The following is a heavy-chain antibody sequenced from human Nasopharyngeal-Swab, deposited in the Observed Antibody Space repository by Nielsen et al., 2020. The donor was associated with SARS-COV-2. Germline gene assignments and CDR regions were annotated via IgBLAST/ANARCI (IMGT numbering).Heavy chain of an antibody. V-gene: IGHV1-46*01. Sequence: GESLKISCAASGYTFTSYYMHWVRQAPGQGLEWMGIINPSGGSTSYAQKFQGRVTMTRDTSTSTVYMELSSLRSEDTAVYYCAREYSSGWYRDFDYWGQGTLVTVSS. CDR2: INPSGGST. CDR3: AREYSSGWYRDFDY. J-gene: IGHJ4*02. CDR1: GYTFTSYY. D-gene: IGHD6-19*01.